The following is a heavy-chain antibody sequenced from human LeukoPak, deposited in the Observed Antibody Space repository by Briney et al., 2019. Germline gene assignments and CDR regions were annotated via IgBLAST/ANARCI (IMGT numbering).Heavy chain of an antibody. D-gene: IGHD2-21*01. J-gene: IGHJ6*02. CDR1: GFTVSSNY. Sequence: GGSLRLSCAACGFTVSSNYMSWVRQAPGKGLEWVSVIYSGGSTYYADSVKGSFTISRDNSKNTLYLQMNSIRAEDAAVYYCGRDEGERHGDWVYYYGMDVWGQGTTVTVSS. CDR2: IYSGGST. CDR3: GRDEGERHGDWVYYYGMDV. V-gene: IGHV3-66*01.